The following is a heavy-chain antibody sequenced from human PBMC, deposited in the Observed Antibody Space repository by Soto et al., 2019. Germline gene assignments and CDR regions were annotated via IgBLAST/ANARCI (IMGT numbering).Heavy chain of an antibody. Sequence: EVLLVESGGALVQPAGSLRLSCVVSGSTFSTYSMNWVRQAPGKGLEWVSYISSRGDVISYADSVKGRFTISRDNAKNSLYLQMNSLRAEDTAVYYCAQYRSNMEYWGRGTVVTVSS. CDR2: ISSRGDVI. J-gene: IGHJ4*02. CDR3: AQYRSNMEY. D-gene: IGHD3-16*02. CDR1: GSTFSTYS. V-gene: IGHV3-48*01.